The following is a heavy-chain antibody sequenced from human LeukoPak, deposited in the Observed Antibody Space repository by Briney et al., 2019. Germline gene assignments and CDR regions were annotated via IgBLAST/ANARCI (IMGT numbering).Heavy chain of an antibody. CDR2: INPSGGST. V-gene: IGHV1-46*01. D-gene: IGHD3-10*01. CDR3: ARAGKDSGSTYYYYYGMDV. CDR1: GYTFTTCY. Sequence: GASVKVSCKASGYTFTTCYMHWGRQAPGQGLEWMGIINPSGGSTSYAQKFHGRVTMTRDTSTSTVYMELSSLRSEDTAVYYCARAGKDSGSTYYYYYGMDVWGQGTTVTVSS. J-gene: IGHJ6*02.